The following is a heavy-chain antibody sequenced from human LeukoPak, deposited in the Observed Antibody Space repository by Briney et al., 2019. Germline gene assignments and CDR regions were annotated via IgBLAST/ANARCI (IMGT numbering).Heavy chain of an antibody. CDR2: INHSGST. Sequence: PSETLSLTCAVYGGSFSGYYWSWIRQPPGKGLEWIGEINHSGSTNYNPSLKSRVTISVDTSKNQFPLKLSSVTAADTAVYYCAREEQWLVRDYWGQGTLVTVSS. J-gene: IGHJ4*02. D-gene: IGHD6-19*01. CDR1: GGSFSGYY. CDR3: AREEQWLVRDY. V-gene: IGHV4-34*01.